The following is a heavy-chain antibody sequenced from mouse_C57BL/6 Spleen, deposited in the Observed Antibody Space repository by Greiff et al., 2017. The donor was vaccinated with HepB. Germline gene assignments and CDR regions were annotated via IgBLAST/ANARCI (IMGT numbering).Heavy chain of an antibody. Sequence: EVQLVESGPVLVKPGASVKMSCKASGYTFTDYYMNWVKQSHGKSLEWIGVINPYNGGTSYNQKFKGKATLTVDKSSSTAYMELNSLTSEDSAVYYCARWDGNYENWGQGTTLTVSS. CDR3: ARWDGNYEN. CDR1: GYTFTDYY. D-gene: IGHD2-1*01. J-gene: IGHJ2*01. V-gene: IGHV1-19*01. CDR2: INPYNGGT.